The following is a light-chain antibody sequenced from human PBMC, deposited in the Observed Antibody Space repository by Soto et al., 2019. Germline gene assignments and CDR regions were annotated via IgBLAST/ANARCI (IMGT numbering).Light chain of an antibody. CDR3: LQDYSWPWT. Sequence: AIQMTQSPSSLPASVGDRLTITCRASQDVRNYVGWYQQKPGKAPKFLIYGAFSLETGIPSRFSGSGYGTEFTLTINSLLPEDFATYFCLQDYSWPWTFGQGTKVDIK. V-gene: IGKV1-6*01. CDR1: QDVRNY. CDR2: GAF. J-gene: IGKJ1*01.